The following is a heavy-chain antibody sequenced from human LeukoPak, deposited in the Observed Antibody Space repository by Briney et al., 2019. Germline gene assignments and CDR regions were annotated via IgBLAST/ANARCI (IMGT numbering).Heavy chain of an antibody. V-gene: IGHV4-59*01. J-gene: IGHJ5*02. CDR1: GVSISSYY. CDR2: IYYSKST. Sequence: SETLSLTCTVSGVSISSYYWIWIRHPPGKGLEGRGYIYYSKSTNYNPSLKSRVTISVDTSKNQCSLKLSSVPAAATAVYYCARVRWSRSWYNWFAAWGQGTLVTVSS. D-gene: IGHD6-13*01. CDR3: ARVRWSRSWYNWFAA.